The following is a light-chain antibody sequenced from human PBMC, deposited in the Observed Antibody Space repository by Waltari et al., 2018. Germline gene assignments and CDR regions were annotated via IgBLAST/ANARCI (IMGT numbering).Light chain of an antibody. CDR3: QQYRSYWT. CDR1: QTITNW. CDR2: QVS. V-gene: IGKV1-5*03. Sequence: DIQMTQSPSTLSASVGDRVNITCRASQTITNWVAWYQQKPGKAPELLIYQVSNLQTGVPSRFSGGGSWAEYTLTISSLQADDFATYYCQQYRSYWTFGQGTKVEMK. J-gene: IGKJ1*01.